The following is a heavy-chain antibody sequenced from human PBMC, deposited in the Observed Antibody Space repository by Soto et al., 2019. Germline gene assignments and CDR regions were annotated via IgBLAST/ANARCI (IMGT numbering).Heavy chain of an antibody. D-gene: IGHD1-26*01. J-gene: IGHJ4*02. CDR1: VFRFNSYS. CDR2: IDARSNYI. V-gene: IGHV3-21*06. CDR3: VRENEMAGATSAFEY. Sequence: PGGSLRLSCESSVFRFNSYSMNWVRQAPQKGLEWVSLIDARSNYIYYADSVKGRFTISRDNARNSLYLQMDSLRVEDTAVYYCVRENEMAGATSAFEYWGQGTPVTVSS.